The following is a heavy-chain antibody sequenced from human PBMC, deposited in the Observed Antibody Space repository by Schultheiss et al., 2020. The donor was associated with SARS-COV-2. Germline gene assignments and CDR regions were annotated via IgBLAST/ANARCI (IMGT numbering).Heavy chain of an antibody. V-gene: IGHV4-59*12. J-gene: IGHJ6*03. CDR2: IYYSGST. CDR1: GGSISSYY. Sequence: SETLSLTCTVSGGSISSYYWSWIRQPPGKGLEWIGYIYYSGSTNYNPSLKSRVTISVDTSKNQFSLKLSSVTAADTAVYYCARDPPRGYYYYYYMDVWGKGTTVTVSS. D-gene: IGHD3-10*01. CDR3: ARDPPRGYYYYYYMDV.